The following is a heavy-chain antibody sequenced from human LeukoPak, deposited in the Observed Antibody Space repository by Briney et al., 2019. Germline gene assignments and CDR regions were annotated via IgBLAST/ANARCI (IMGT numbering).Heavy chain of an antibody. CDR1: GFTFSSYG. D-gene: IGHD5-12*01. J-gene: IGHJ4*02. V-gene: IGHV3-23*03. Sequence: GGTLRLSCAASGFTFSSYGMSWVRQAPGKGLEWISVIYGGGNTRYYADSVKGRFTVSRDNAKNTFHLQMQSLKVEDTAIYYCTRGSGFETGDYWGQGTLVTVSP. CDR2: IYGGGNT. CDR3: TRGSGFETGDY.